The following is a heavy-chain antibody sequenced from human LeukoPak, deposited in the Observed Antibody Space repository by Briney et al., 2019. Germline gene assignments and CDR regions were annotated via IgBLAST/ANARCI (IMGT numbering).Heavy chain of an antibody. V-gene: IGHV4-39*01. Sequence: NSSETLSLTCTVSGGSISSSSYYWGWIRQPPGKGLECIGSMYYSGSTYYNPSLKSRVTISVDTSKNQFSLKLSSVTAADTALYYCARQDNSYCSGGSCYDPNWFDSWGQGTLVTVSS. J-gene: IGHJ5*01. CDR2: MYYSGST. CDR3: ARQDNSYCSGGSCYDPNWFDS. D-gene: IGHD2-15*01. CDR1: GGSISSSSYY.